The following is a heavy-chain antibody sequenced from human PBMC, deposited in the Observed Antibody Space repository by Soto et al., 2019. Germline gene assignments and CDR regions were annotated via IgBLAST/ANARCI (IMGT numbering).Heavy chain of an antibody. Sequence: QVQLVQSGAEVEKPGASVKVSCKASGYTFTNYAVHWVRQAPGQRLEWMGWINAGNDNTRSSQNLKGRVTITRDTSARTVYMELSSLRSEDTAVYYCARGHLAVVPVASWFYYMDVWGKGTTVTVSS. CDR1: GYTFTNYA. CDR2: INAGNDNT. D-gene: IGHD2-2*01. CDR3: ARGHLAVVPVASWFYYMDV. V-gene: IGHV1-3*01. J-gene: IGHJ6*03.